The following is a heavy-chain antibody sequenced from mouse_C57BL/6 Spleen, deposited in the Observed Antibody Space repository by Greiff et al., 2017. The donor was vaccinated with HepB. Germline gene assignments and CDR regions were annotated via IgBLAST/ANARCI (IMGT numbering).Heavy chain of an antibody. Sequence: QVQLHQPGAELVRPGSSVKLSCKASGYTFTSYWMHWVKQRPIQGLEWIGNIDPSDSETHYNQKFKDKATLTVDKSSSTAYMQLSSLTSEDSAVYYCARLYYGNHEDYSMDYWGQGTSVTVSS. CDR2: IDPSDSET. D-gene: IGHD2-1*01. J-gene: IGHJ4*01. V-gene: IGHV1-52*01. CDR3: ARLYYGNHEDYSMDY. CDR1: GYTFTSYW.